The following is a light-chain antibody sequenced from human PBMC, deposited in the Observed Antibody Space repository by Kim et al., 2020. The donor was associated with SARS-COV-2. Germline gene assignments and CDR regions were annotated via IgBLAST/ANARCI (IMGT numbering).Light chain of an antibody. CDR2: LGS. Sequence: EPAAISCRASQSLLHSNGFNYLDWYLQKPGQSPQLLIYLGSNRASGVPDRFSGSGSGTDFTLKMSRVEAEDVGVYYCMQALQTPRNFGQGTKLEI. CDR1: QSLLHSNGFNY. V-gene: IGKV2-28*01. J-gene: IGKJ2*01. CDR3: MQALQTPRN.